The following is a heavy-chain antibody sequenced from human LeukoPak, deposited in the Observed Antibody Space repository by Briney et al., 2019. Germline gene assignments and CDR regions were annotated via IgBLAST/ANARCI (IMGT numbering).Heavy chain of an antibody. V-gene: IGHV4-30-4*08. D-gene: IGHD6-13*01. J-gene: IGHJ5*02. CDR1: TFDDYG. CDR3: ARSYSSSWYGWFDP. CDR2: IYYSGST. Sequence: TFDDYGMSWIRQPPGKGLEWIGYIYYSGSTYYNPSLKSRVTISVDTSKNQFSLKLSSVTAADTAVYYCARSYSSSWYGWFDPWGQGTLVTVSS.